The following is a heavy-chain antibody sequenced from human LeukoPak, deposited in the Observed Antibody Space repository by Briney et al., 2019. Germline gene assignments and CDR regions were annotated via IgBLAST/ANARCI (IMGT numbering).Heavy chain of an antibody. V-gene: IGHV3-48*03. CDR2: SSSSGSTI. J-gene: IGHJ4*02. CDR3: AREHCSSTSCSYFDY. CDR1: GFTFSSYE. D-gene: IGHD2-2*01. Sequence: PGGSLRLSCAASGFTFSSYEMNWVRQAPGKGLEWVPYSSSSGSTIYYADSVKGRFTISRDNAKNSLYLQMNSLRAEDTAVYYCAREHCSSTSCSYFDYWGQGTLVTVSS.